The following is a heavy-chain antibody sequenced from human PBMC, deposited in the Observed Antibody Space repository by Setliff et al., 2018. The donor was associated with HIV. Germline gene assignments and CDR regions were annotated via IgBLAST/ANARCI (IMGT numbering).Heavy chain of an antibody. CDR1: AGSITGYF. CDR2: IYQNGRT. V-gene: IGHV4-59*03. D-gene: IGHD6-19*01. J-gene: IGHJ4*02. CDR3: ARKGAVAGPGFDS. Sequence: SETLSLTCSVSAGSITGYFWTWIRQPPGKGLEWIGNIYQNGRTNYNASLTSRVTISVDTPKKQFSLRLTSVTAADTAVYYCARKGAVAGPGFDSWGQGTLVTVSS.